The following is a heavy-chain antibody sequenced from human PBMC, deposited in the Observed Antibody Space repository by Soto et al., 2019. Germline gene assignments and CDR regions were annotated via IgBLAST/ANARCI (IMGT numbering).Heavy chain of an antibody. Sequence: GGSLRLSCAASGFTFSDYYMSWIRQAPGKGLEWVSYISSSGSTIYYADSVKGRFTISRDNAKNSLYLQMNSLRAEDTAVYYCVGPCKGGSCYPSDYYYYMDVWGKGTTVTVSS. CDR1: GFTFSDYY. V-gene: IGHV3-11*01. CDR2: ISSSGSTI. CDR3: VGPCKGGSCYPSDYYYYMDV. D-gene: IGHD2-15*01. J-gene: IGHJ6*03.